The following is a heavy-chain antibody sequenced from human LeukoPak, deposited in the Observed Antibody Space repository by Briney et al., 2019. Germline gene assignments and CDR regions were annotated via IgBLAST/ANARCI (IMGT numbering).Heavy chain of an antibody. V-gene: IGHV4-31*03. Sequence: SQTLSLTCTVSGGSISSGGYYWSWIRQHPGKGLEWIGYIFYSGSTYYNPSLKSRVTISVDTSKNQFSLKLSSVTAADTAVYYCARTRYSSSYHAFDNWGQGTLVTVSS. CDR3: ARTRYSSSYHAFDN. CDR1: GGSISSGGYY. J-gene: IGHJ4*02. CDR2: IFYSGST. D-gene: IGHD3-3*01.